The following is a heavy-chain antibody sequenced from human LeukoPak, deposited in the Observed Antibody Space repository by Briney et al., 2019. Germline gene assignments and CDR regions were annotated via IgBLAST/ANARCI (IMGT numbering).Heavy chain of an antibody. D-gene: IGHD5-18*01. CDR2: IVVGSGNT. Sequence: GTSVKVSRKASGFTFTSSAMQWVRQARGQRLEWIGWIVVGSGNTNYAQKFQERVTITRDMSTSTAHMELSSLRSEDTAVYYCAAGIQLWYHQAGDAFDIWGQGTMVTVSS. CDR1: GFTFTSSA. J-gene: IGHJ3*02. CDR3: AAGIQLWYHQAGDAFDI. V-gene: IGHV1-58*02.